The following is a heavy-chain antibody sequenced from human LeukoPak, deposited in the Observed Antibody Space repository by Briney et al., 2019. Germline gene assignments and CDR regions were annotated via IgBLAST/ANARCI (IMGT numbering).Heavy chain of an antibody. J-gene: IGHJ4*02. Sequence: ASVKVSCKTSGYTFASYGISWVRQAPGQGLEWMGWMNPNSGNTGYAQKFQGRVTITRNTSISTAYTELSSLRSEDTAVYYCARGGTGSGWSPFDYWGQGTLVTVSS. V-gene: IGHV1-8*03. CDR3: ARGGTGSGWSPFDY. CDR2: MNPNSGNT. D-gene: IGHD6-19*01. CDR1: GYTFASYG.